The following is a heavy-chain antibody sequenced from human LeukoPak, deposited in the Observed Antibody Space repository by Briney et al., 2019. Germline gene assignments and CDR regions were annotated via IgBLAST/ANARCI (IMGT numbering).Heavy chain of an antibody. Sequence: GGSLRLSCAASGFTFSSYTMNWVRQAPGKGLEWVSSITRTSNYIYYADSVKGRFTISRDNAMNSLYLQMNSLRAEDTAVYYCAELGITMIGGVWGKGTTVTISS. CDR2: ITRTSNYI. V-gene: IGHV3-21*01. CDR1: GFTFSSYT. J-gene: IGHJ6*04. D-gene: IGHD3-10*02. CDR3: AELGITMIGGV.